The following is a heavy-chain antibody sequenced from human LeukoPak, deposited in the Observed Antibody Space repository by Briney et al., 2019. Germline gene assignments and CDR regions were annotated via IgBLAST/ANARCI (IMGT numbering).Heavy chain of an antibody. CDR1: GYTFTGYY. CDR2: INPNSGGT. CDR3: ARTYYYDSSGPVTDY. J-gene: IGHJ4*02. V-gene: IGHV1-2*02. D-gene: IGHD3-22*01. Sequence: ASVKVSCKASGYTFTGYYMNWVRQAPGQGLEWMGWINPNSGGTNYAQKFQGRVTMTRDTSISTAYMELSRLRSDDTAVYYCARTYYYDSSGPVTDYWGQGTLVTVSS.